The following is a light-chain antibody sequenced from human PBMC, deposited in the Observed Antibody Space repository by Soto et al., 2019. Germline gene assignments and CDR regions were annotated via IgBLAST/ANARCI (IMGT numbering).Light chain of an antibody. CDR2: GDS. CDR3: QTFDSSLTISWV. CDR1: SSNIGRGYD. J-gene: IGLJ3*02. V-gene: IGLV1-40*01. Sequence: QSVLTQPPSVSGAPGQRVTISCTGSSSNIGRGYDVHWYQQFPGSAPRLLLSGDSNRPSGVPDRFSGSRSGTSASLAITGLQAEDEADYYCQTFDSSLTISWVFGGGTKLIVL.